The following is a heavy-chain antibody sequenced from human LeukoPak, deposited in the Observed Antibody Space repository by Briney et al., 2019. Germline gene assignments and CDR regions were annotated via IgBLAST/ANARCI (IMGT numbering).Heavy chain of an antibody. V-gene: IGHV5-51*01. Sequence: GESLKISCKGSGYSFTSYWIGWVRQMPGKGLEWMGIIYPGDSDTRYSPSFQGQVTISADKSISTAYLRWSSLKASDTAMYYCARRVATTGSLPYYFDYWGQGTLVTVSS. CDR1: GYSFTSYW. J-gene: IGHJ4*02. D-gene: IGHD5-12*01. CDR3: ARRVATTGSLPYYFDY. CDR2: IYPGDSDT.